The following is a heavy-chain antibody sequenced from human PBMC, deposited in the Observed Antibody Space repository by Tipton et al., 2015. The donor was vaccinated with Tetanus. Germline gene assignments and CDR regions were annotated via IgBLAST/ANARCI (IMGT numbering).Heavy chain of an antibody. D-gene: IGHD2-15*01. V-gene: IGHV1-69*12. CDR3: AASRVGYCSGGSCYWFDP. Sequence: QVQLVQSGAEVKKPGSSVKVSCKASGGTFSSYAISWVRQAPGQGLEWMGGIIPVFGTANYAQKFQGRVTITADESTSTAYIELSSLRSEDTAVYYCAASRVGYCSGGSCYWFDPWGQGTLVTVSS. CDR1: GGTFSSYA. J-gene: IGHJ5*02. CDR2: IIPVFGTA.